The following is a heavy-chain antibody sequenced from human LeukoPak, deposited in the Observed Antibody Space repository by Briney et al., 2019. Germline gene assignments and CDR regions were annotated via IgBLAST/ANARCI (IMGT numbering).Heavy chain of an antibody. CDR3: ARATHQAVAAAFDY. CDR2: INPNTGGT. CDR1: GYTFTAYY. D-gene: IGHD6-19*01. J-gene: IGHJ4*02. Sequence: ASVKVSCKASGYTFTAYYVHWVRQAPGQGLEWMGWINPNTGGTNYAQKFQGRVTMTRDTSISTAYMELSRLRSDDTAVYYCARATHQAVAAAFDYWGQGTLVTVSS. V-gene: IGHV1-2*02.